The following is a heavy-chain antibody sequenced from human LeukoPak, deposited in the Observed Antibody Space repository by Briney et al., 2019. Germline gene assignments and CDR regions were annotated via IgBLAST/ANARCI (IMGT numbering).Heavy chain of an antibody. CDR3: ASYCSSTSCPHRRAFDI. CDR2: IYYSGST. J-gene: IGHJ3*02. Sequence: PSETLSLTCTVSGGSISSSSYYWGWIRQPPGKGLEWIGSIYYSGSTYYNPSLKSRLTISVDTSKNQFSLKLSSVTAADTAMYYCASYCSSTSCPHRRAFDIWGQGTMVTVSS. CDR1: GGSISSSSYY. V-gene: IGHV4-39*01. D-gene: IGHD2-2*01.